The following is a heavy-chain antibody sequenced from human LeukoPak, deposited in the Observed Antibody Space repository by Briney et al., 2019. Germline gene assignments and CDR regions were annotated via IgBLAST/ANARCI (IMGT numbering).Heavy chain of an antibody. J-gene: IGHJ4*02. Sequence: PGGSLRLSCAASGFSYSDFYMNWVRQAPGNGLEWVSYISSTRGYTNYADSVKGRFTISRDNAKNSLYLQMDSLRVEDTAVYYCARAAHQQAALDFWGQGALVTVSS. D-gene: IGHD2-2*01. CDR2: ISSTRGYT. V-gene: IGHV3-11*06. CDR3: ARAAHQQAALDF. CDR1: GFSYSDFY.